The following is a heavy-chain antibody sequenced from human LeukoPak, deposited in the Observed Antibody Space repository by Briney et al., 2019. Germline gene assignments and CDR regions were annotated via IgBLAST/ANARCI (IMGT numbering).Heavy chain of an antibody. CDR2: ISTSNGNT. J-gene: IGHJ1*01. CDR3: AFSGATQTSEYFQH. CDR1: GHTLTSYG. D-gene: IGHD1-26*01. Sequence: ASVKVSCTAPGHTLTSYGINWVRQAPGQGLGWMGWISTSNGNTDYAQKFQGRVTMTTDTSTSTVYLELRSLRSVDTAVYYCAFSGATQTSEYFQHWGQGSLVTVSS. V-gene: IGHV1-18*01.